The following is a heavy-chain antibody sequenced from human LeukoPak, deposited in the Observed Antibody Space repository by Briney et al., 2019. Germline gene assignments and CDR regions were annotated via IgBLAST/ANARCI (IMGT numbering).Heavy chain of an antibody. CDR2: VSYDGSNK. Sequence: GRSLRLSCEASGFTFSSYGMHWVRQAPGKGLEWVAVVSYDGSNKYYADSVEGRFTISRDNSKNTLYLQMNSLRAEDTAAYYCAKVSTYTTSWRYFDYWGQGTLVTVSS. D-gene: IGHD6-13*01. J-gene: IGHJ4*02. CDR1: GFTFSSYG. CDR3: AKVSTYTTSWRYFDY. V-gene: IGHV3-30*18.